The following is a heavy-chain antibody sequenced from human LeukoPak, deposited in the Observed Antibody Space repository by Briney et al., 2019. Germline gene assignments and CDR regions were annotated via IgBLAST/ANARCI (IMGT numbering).Heavy chain of an antibody. CDR3: VRLSTSVAGADY. Sequence: PGGSLRHSCAVSGSIFSSSWMSWVRQAPGKGLEWVANIKKDGSEKYYVDSVKGRFTISRDNAKNSLYLQMDSLRVEDTAVYYCVRLSTSVAGADYWGQGTLVTVSS. J-gene: IGHJ4*02. CDR1: GSIFSSSW. D-gene: IGHD6-19*01. CDR2: IKKDGSEK. V-gene: IGHV3-7*01.